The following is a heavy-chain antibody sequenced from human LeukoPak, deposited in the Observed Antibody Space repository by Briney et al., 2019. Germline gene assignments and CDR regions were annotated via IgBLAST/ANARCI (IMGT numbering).Heavy chain of an antibody. CDR3: AREASYCTNGVCFKTFDY. D-gene: IGHD2-8*01. CDR2: IIPIFGTA. V-gene: IGHV1-69*05. Sequence: SVKVSCKASGYTFTSYGISWVRQAPGQGLEWMGGIIPIFGTANYAQKFQGRVTITTDESTSTAYMELSSLRSEDTAVYYCAREASYCTNGVCFKTFDYWGQGTLVTVSS. CDR1: GYTFTSYG. J-gene: IGHJ4*02.